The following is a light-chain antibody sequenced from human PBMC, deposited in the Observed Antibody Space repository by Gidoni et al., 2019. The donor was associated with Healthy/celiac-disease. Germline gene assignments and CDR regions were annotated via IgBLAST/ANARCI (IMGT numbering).Light chain of an antibody. CDR3: QQYDNLQLT. Sequence: DIQMTQSPSSLSASVGDRVTITCQASQDISNYLNWYQQKPGKASKTLIYDASNLETGDPSRLSGSGSGTDFTFTISSLQPEDIATYYCQQYDNLQLTFGGGTKVEIK. CDR1: QDISNY. J-gene: IGKJ4*01. CDR2: DAS. V-gene: IGKV1-33*01.